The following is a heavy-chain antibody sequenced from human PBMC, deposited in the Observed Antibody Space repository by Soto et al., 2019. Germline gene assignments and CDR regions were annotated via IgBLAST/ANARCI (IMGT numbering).Heavy chain of an antibody. CDR3: AKNQERELPRVIDF. CDR2: MSGRSSTT. Sequence: EVRLLESGGGLVKPGGSLRLSCATSGLTFSNYAMSWVRQAPGGGLEWVSSMSGRSSTTYYADSVRGRFTISRDRSKNTLYLQMSSLRVEDTALYYCAKNQERELPRVIDFWGQGTLVTVSS. D-gene: IGHD1-7*01. CDR1: GLTFSNYA. J-gene: IGHJ4*02. V-gene: IGHV3-23*01.